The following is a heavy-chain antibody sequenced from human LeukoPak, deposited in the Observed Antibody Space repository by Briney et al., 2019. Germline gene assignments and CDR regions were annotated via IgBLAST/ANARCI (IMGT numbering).Heavy chain of an antibody. CDR1: GFTFSSYS. D-gene: IGHD6-19*01. J-gene: IGHJ4*02. CDR3: AGAGSGWWGYYFDY. Sequence: GGSLRLSCAASGFTFSSYSMNWVRQAPGKGLEWVSSISSSSSYIYYADSVKGRFTISRDNAKNSLYLQMNSLRAEDTAVYYCAGAGSGWWGYYFDYWGQGTLVTVSS. V-gene: IGHV3-21*01. CDR2: ISSSSSYI.